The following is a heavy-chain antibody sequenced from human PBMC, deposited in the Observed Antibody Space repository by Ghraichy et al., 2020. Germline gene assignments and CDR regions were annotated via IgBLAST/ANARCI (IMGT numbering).Heavy chain of an antibody. D-gene: IGHD3-10*01. CDR3: ARDDHYYGSGFSAFDI. CDR1: GFTFSSYS. J-gene: IGHJ3*02. CDR2: ISSSSTI. Sequence: GGSLRLSCAASGFTFSSYSMNWVRQAPGKGLEWVSYISSSSTIYYADSVKGRFTISRDNAKNSLYLQMNSLRDEDTAVYYCARDDHYYGSGFSAFDIWGQGTMVTVSS. V-gene: IGHV3-48*02.